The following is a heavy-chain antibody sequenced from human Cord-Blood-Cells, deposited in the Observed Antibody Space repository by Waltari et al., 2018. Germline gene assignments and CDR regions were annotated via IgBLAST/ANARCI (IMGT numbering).Heavy chain of an antibody. Sequence: EVQLVESGGGLVKPGGSLRLSCAASGFTFSSYSMNWVGQAPGKGLEWVSSISSSSSYIYYADSVKGRFTISRDNAKNSLYLQMNSLRAEDTAVYYCARDRDGSYYAFDIWGQGTMVTVSS. V-gene: IGHV3-21*01. D-gene: IGHD1-26*01. CDR3: ARDRDGSYYAFDI. CDR1: GFTFSSYS. CDR2: ISSSSSYI. J-gene: IGHJ3*02.